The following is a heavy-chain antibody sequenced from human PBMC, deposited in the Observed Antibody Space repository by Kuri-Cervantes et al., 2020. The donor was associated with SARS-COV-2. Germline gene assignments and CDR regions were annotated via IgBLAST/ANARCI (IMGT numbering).Heavy chain of an antibody. CDR2: INPNSGGT. J-gene: IGHJ5*02. CDR3: ARDRGPQAMFDP. V-gene: IGHV1-2*02. Sequence: ASVKVSCKASGYTFTGYYMHWVRQAPGQGLEWMGWINPNSGGTNYAQKFQGRVTMTRDTSISTAYMELSRLRSDDTAVYYSARDRGPQAMFDPWGQGTLVTVSS. CDR1: GYTFTGYY.